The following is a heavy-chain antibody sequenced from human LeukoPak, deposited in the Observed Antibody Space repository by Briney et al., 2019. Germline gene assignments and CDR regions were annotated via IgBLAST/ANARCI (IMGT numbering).Heavy chain of an antibody. D-gene: IGHD3-10*01. Sequence: GGSLRLSCAASGFTFSSYRMNWVRQAPGKGLEWVSAISGSGGRTYYADSVKGRFTISRDNSKNTLYLQMNSLRAEDTAVYYCAKRGVITQDAFDIWGQGTMVTVSS. J-gene: IGHJ3*02. CDR2: ISGSGGRT. CDR3: AKRGVITQDAFDI. V-gene: IGHV3-23*01. CDR1: GFTFSSYR.